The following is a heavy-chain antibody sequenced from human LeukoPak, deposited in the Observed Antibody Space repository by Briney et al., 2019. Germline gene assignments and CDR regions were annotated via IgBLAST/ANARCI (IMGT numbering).Heavy chain of an antibody. CDR2: INAGNGNT. CDR3: ARDRFGSGSYYERYNWFDP. V-gene: IGHV1-3*01. CDR1: GYTFTSHA. D-gene: IGHD1-26*01. Sequence: GASVKVSCKASGYTFTSHAMHWVRQAPGQRLEWMGWINAGNGNTKYSQKFQGRVTITRDTSASTAYMELSSLRSEDTAVYYCARDRFGSGSYYERYNWFDPWGQGTLVTVSS. J-gene: IGHJ5*02.